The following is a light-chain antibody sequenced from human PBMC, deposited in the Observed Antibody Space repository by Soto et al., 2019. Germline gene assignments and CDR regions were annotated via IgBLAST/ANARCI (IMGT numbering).Light chain of an antibody. CDR2: GAS. Sequence: EIVMTQSPATLSVSPGERATLSCRASQSVSSNLAWYQQKPGQAPRLLIYGASTRATGIPARFSGSGSGTEFTLTISSLQSEDFAVXXXQQYNNWPWTFGQGTKVEIK. CDR3: QQYNNWPWT. CDR1: QSVSSN. J-gene: IGKJ1*01. V-gene: IGKV3-15*01.